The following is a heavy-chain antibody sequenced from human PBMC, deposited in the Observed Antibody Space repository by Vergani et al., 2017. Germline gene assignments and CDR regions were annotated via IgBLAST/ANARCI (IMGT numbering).Heavy chain of an antibody. CDR1: GVTFRSLA. CDR2: IVPIFDKI. V-gene: IGHV1-69*13. Sequence: QVHLLQSGAEVKKPGSSVKVSCKACGVTFRSLAISWVRLAPGQGLEWMGRIVPIFDKINYEPKFQGRVTITADESTNIAYMELTSLTSDDSAIYYCANSQFTSSWPFDYWGQGTPVTVSS. CDR3: ANSQFTSSWPFDY. D-gene: IGHD2-2*01. J-gene: IGHJ4*02.